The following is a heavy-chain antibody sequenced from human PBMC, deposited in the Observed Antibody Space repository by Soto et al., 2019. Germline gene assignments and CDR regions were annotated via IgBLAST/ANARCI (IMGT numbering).Heavy chain of an antibody. Sequence: SETLSLTCTVSGGSISSAGYYWSWIRQHPGKGLEWIGYIYYSGSTYYNPSLKSRVTISVDTSKNQFSLKLSSVTAADTAVYYCARDQLQQKYYYYYYGMDVWGQGTTVTVSS. CDR2: IYYSGST. CDR3: ARDQLQQKYYYYYYGMDV. D-gene: IGHD1-26*01. V-gene: IGHV4-31*03. J-gene: IGHJ6*02. CDR1: GGSISSAGYY.